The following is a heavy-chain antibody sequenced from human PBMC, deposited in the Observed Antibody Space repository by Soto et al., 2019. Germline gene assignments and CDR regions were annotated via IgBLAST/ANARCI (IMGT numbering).Heavy chain of an antibody. D-gene: IGHD6-19*01. CDR2: IYPSGTT. V-gene: IGHV4-4*02. Sequence: SETLSLTCAFSSGSISSSNWWSRVRQPPGKGLEWIGEIYPSGTTNYNPALKSRFNISENKNKSRLSLKRSFVTAADTAVYYCASLIAVANYWVQGTLVTVSS. CDR1: SGSISSSNW. CDR3: ASLIAVANY. J-gene: IGHJ4*02.